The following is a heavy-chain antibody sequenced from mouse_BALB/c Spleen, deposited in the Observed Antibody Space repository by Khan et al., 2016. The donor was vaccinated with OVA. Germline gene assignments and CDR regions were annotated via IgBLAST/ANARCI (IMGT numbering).Heavy chain of an antibody. V-gene: IGHV5-9-3*01. Sequence: EVELVESGGVLVKPGGSLKLSCAASGFTFSSYAMSWVRQTPEKRLEWVATISSGGSYTYYPDSVKGRFTISRDNAKNTLYLQMTSLRSEDTAMFYCARTPGYYGSKYFDYWGQGTTLTVSS. CDR1: GFTFSSYA. CDR3: ARTPGYYGSKYFDY. D-gene: IGHD1-1*01. CDR2: ISSGGSYT. J-gene: IGHJ2*01.